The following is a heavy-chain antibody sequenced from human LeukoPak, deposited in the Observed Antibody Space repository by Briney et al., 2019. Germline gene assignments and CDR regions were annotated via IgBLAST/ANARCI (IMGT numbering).Heavy chain of an antibody. CDR2: INHSGST. D-gene: IGHD5-18*01. J-gene: IGHJ4*02. CDR3: ARGTGYSYGLYYFDY. V-gene: IGHV4-34*01. CDR1: GGSFSGYY. Sequence: PSETLSLTCAVYGGSFSGYYWSWIRQPPGKGLEWIGEINHSGSTNYNPSLKSRVTISVDTSKNQFSLKLSSVTAAGTAVYYCARGTGYSYGLYYFDYWGQGTLVTVSS.